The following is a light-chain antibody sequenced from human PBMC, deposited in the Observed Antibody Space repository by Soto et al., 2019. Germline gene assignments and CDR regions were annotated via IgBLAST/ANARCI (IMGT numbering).Light chain of an antibody. J-gene: IGLJ1*01. CDR2: NNN. CDR3: AAWDDSMIGYV. V-gene: IGLV1-44*01. Sequence: RVTISCSGSSSNIGSNTVSWCQQLPGTAPKPLIYNNNQRPSGVPDRFSGSKSGTSASLAISGLQSEDEADYYCAAWDDSMIGYVFGTGTKVTVL. CDR1: SSNIGSNT.